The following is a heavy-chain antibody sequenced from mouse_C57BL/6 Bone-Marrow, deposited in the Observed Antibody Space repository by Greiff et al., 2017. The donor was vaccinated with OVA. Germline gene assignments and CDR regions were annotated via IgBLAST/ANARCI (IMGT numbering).Heavy chain of an antibody. CDR2: IDPSDSYT. CDR3: ARDYDEYVEV. V-gene: IGHV1-69*01. D-gene: IGHD2-4*01. Sequence: VQLQQPGAELVMPGASVKLSCKASGYTFTSYWMHWVKQRPGQGLEWIGEIDPSDSYTNYNQKFKGKSTLTVDKSSSTAYMQLSSLTSEDSAVYYCARDYDEYVEVWGTGTTVTVSS. CDR1: GYTFTSYW. J-gene: IGHJ1*03.